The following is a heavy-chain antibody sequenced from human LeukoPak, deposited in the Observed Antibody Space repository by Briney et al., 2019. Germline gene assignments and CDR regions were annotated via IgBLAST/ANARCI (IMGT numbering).Heavy chain of an antibody. D-gene: IGHD4-23*01. J-gene: IGHJ4*02. CDR1: GFTVSSHH. CDR2: ISSSSSYI. Sequence: PGGSLRLSCAVSGFTVSSHHMSWVRQAPGKGLEWVSSISSSSSYIYYADSVKGRFTISRDNAKNTLYLQMNSLRAEDTALYDCARAITVVTPSLAYWGQGTLVTASS. V-gene: IGHV3-21*01. CDR3: ARAITVVTPSLAY.